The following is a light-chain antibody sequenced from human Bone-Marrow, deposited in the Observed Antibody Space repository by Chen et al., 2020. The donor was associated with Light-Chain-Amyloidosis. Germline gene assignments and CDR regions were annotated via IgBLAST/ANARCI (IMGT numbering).Light chain of an antibody. CDR3: QSYQGSSQGV. CDR2: EHD. CDR1: SGSIATNY. V-gene: IGLV6-57*01. Sequence: NFMLTKPHSVPESPGKTVIISCTRSSGSIATNYVQWYQQRPGRSPTTVIYEHDQRPSGVPDRFSGSIDRSSNSASLTISGLKTEDEADYYCQSYQGSSQGVFGGGTKLTVL. J-gene: IGLJ3*02.